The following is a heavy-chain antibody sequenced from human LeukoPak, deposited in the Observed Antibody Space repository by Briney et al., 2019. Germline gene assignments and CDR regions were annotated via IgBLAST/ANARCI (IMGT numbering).Heavy chain of an antibody. CDR3: AKSESSDRWSDN. CDR1: GFTFSTSG. V-gene: IGHV3-30*02. Sequence: GGSLRLSCAASGFTFSTSGIHWVRQAPGKELEWVAFIRNDESDRKYADSVKGRFTISRDNSRNLGYLQMNSLRVDDTARYYCAKSESSDRWSDNWGQGTLVTVSS. D-gene: IGHD3-3*01. J-gene: IGHJ4*02. CDR2: IRNDESDR.